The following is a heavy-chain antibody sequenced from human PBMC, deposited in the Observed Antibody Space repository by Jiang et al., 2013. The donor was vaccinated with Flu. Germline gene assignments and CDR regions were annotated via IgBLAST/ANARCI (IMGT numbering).Heavy chain of an antibody. V-gene: IGHV4-61*01. D-gene: IGHD1-26*01. J-gene: IGHJ5*02. CDR2: VYYSGIT. CDR1: GVSVTNSSYY. CDR3: ARVKSGGWFDP. Sequence: GPGLVKPSETLSLTCTVSGVSVTNSSYYWSWIRQPPGKGLEWMGYVYYSGITDYYPSLKSRVTISVDTSKNQFSLKVNSVTAADTAVYYCARVKSGGWFDPWGQGTLVTVSS.